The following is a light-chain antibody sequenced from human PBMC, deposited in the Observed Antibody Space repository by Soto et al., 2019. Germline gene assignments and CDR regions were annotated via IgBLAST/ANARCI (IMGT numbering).Light chain of an antibody. CDR3: SSYTSSSTGV. CDR2: EVS. Sequence: QSALTQPPSASGSPGQSVTISCTGTSSDVGGYNYVSWYQQHPGKAPKLMIYEVSNRPSGVSNRFSGSKSGNTASLTISGLQAEDEADYYCSSYTSSSTGVFGTGTKVTVL. V-gene: IGLV2-14*01. CDR1: SSDVGGYNY. J-gene: IGLJ1*01.